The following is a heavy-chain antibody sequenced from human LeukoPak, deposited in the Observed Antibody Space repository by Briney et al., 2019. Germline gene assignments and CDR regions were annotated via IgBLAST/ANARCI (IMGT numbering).Heavy chain of an antibody. D-gene: IGHD3-10*01. J-gene: IGHJ4*02. V-gene: IGHV3-15*01. CDR2: IKSKTDGGTT. CDR1: GFTFSNAW. Sequence: TGGSLRHSCAASGFTFSNAWMSWVRQAPGKGLEWVGRIKSKTDGGTTDYAAPVKGRFTISRDDSKNTLYVQMNSLKTEDTAVYYCTTGPYDYGSGTYYHWGQGTLVTVSS. CDR3: TTGPYDYGSGTYYH.